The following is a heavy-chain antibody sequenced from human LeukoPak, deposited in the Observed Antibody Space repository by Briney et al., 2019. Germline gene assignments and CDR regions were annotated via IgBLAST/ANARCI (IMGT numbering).Heavy chain of an antibody. D-gene: IGHD6-13*01. CDR2: VNLQGST. Sequence: SGTLSLTCGVSGGSITNTNYWTWVRQPPGKGLEWIGEVNLQGSTNYNPSLMGRVAIAVDTSENHISLQLTSVTAADTAVYYCARHFSGAAAPLPFDYWGQGTLVTVSS. CDR1: GGSITNTNY. V-gene: IGHV4-4*02. CDR3: ARHFSGAAAPLPFDY. J-gene: IGHJ4*02.